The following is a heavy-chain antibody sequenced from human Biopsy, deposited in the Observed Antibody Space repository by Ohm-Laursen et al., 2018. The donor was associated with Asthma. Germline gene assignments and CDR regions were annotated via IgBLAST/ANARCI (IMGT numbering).Heavy chain of an antibody. CDR2: VNTGNGDT. CDR1: GYNFISFA. D-gene: IGHD3-9*01. CDR3: ARTYYDFLTGQVKDVFGV. J-gene: IGHJ3*01. V-gene: IGHV1-3*04. Sequence: GASVKVSRKASGYNFISFAIHWVRQAPGQRLEWMGRVNTGNGDTKYSQKFQGRVTITRDTSASTAYMELRSLRSEDTATYYCARTYYDFLTGQVKDVFGVWGQGTMVTVSS.